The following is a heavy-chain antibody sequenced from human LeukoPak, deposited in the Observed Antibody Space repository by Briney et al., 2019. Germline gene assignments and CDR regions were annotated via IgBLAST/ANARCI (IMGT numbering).Heavy chain of an antibody. CDR2: TDSGGST. CDR3: ARLGDYSNKD. V-gene: IGHV3-53*01. D-gene: IGHD4-11*01. Sequence: GGSLRLSCAASGFTVSSHYMSWVRQAPGKGLEWVSVTDSGGSTSYADSVKGRFTISRDTSKNTLYLQMNGLRAEDTAVYYCARLGDYSNKDWGQGTLVTVSS. CDR1: GFTVSSHY. J-gene: IGHJ4*02.